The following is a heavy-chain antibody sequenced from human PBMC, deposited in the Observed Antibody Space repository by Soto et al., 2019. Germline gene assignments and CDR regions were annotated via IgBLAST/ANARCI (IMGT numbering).Heavy chain of an antibody. D-gene: IGHD7-27*01. V-gene: IGHV3-33*01. J-gene: IGHJ4*02. CDR3: ARDANWYFDY. Sequence: QVQLVESGGGVVQPGRSLRLSCAASGFTFSSYGMHWVRQAPGKGLEWVSLIWYDGSNKYYADSVKGRFTISRDNSKNTLYLQMNSLRAEDTAVYYCARDANWYFDYWGQGTLVTVPS. CDR2: IWYDGSNK. CDR1: GFTFSSYG.